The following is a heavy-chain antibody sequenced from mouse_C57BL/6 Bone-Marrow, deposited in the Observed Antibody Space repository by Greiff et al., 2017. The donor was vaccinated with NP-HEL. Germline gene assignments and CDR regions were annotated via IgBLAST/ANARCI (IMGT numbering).Heavy chain of an antibody. CDR3: ARLYYSNYFDY. CDR2: ISSGGSYT. D-gene: IGHD2-5*01. CDR1: GFTFSSYG. Sequence: EVQGVESGGDLVKPGGSLKLSCAASGFTFSSYGMSWVRQTPDKRLEWVATISSGGSYTYYPDSVKGRFTISRDNAKNTLYLQMSSLKSEDTAMYYCARLYYSNYFDYWGQGTTLTVSS. J-gene: IGHJ2*01. V-gene: IGHV5-6*01.